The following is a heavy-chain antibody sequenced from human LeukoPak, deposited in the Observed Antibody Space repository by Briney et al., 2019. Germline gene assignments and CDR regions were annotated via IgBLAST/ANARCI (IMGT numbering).Heavy chain of an antibody. V-gene: IGHV4-39*07. D-gene: IGHD6-19*01. CDR1: GGSISSSSYY. CDR3: AMPGIAVAAFDY. J-gene: IGHJ4*02. Sequence: SQTLSLTCTVSGGSISSSSYYWGWIRQPPGKGLEWIGSIYHSGSTYYNPSLKSRVTISVDTSKNQFSLKLSSVTAADTAVYYCAMPGIAVAAFDYWGQGTLVTVSS. CDR2: IYHSGST.